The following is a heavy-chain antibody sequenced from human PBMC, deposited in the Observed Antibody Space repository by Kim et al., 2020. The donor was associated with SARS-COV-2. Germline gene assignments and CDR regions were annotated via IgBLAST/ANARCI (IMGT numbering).Heavy chain of an antibody. CDR3: ARVRRYDYVWGSYRYTLDY. CDR2: MNPNSGNT. D-gene: IGHD3-16*02. Sequence: ASVKVSCKASGYTFTSYDINWVRQATGQGLEWMGWMNPNSGNTGYAQKFQGRVTMTRNTSISTAYMELSSLRSEDTAVYYCARVRRYDYVWGSYRYTLDYWGQGTLVTVSS. V-gene: IGHV1-8*01. J-gene: IGHJ4*02. CDR1: GYTFTSYD.